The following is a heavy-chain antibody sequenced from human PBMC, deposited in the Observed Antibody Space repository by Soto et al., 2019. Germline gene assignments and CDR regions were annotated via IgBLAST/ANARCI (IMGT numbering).Heavy chain of an antibody. V-gene: IGHV4-34*01. J-gene: IGHJ4*02. D-gene: IGHD2-15*01. CDR3: ARGAPRVVVVAATIRHFDY. Sequence: QVQLQQWGAGLLKPSETLSLTCAVYGGSFSGYYWSRIRQPPGKGQEWIGEINHSGSTNYNPSLKSRVTISVDTSKNQFSLKLSSVTAADTAVYYCARGAPRVVVVAATIRHFDYWGLGTLVTVSS. CDR2: INHSGST. CDR1: GGSFSGYY.